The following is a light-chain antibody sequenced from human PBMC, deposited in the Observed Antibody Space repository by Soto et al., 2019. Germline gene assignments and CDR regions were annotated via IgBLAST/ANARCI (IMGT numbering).Light chain of an antibody. CDR3: QQYNNWLPFT. CDR2: GAS. CDR1: QSVSSN. V-gene: IGKV3-15*01. Sequence: EIVMTQSPATLSVSPGERATLSCRASQSVSSNLAWYQQKPGQAPRLLIYGASTRATGIPARFSGSGSGREFTLTISSLQSEDFAVYYCQQYNNWLPFTFGPGTKVDIK. J-gene: IGKJ3*01.